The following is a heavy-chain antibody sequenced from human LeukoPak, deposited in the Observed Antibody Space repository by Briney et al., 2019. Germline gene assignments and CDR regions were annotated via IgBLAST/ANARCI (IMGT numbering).Heavy chain of an antibody. J-gene: IGHJ6*02. V-gene: IGHV3-33*01. CDR1: GFTFSSYG. Sequence: PGGSLRLSCAASGFTFSSYGMHWVRQAPGKGLEWVAVIWYDGSNKYYADSVKGRFTISRDNSKNTLYLQMNSLRAEDTAVYYCARDGGYCSSTSCETPHYYYGMDVWGQGTTVTVSS. CDR2: IWYDGSNK. D-gene: IGHD2-2*01. CDR3: ARDGGYCSSTSCETPHYYYGMDV.